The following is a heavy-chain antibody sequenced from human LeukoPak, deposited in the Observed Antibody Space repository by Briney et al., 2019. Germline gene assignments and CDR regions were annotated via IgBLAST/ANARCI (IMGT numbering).Heavy chain of an antibody. CDR2: ISVYNGHT. D-gene: IGHD3-10*01. CDR3: ARNGSGSYGY. Sequence: GASVKVSFKSSGYSFTTYGISWVRQAPGQGLEWMGWISVYNGHTNYAQKLQGRVTMTTDTSTSTAYMELRSLTSDDTAVYYCARNGSGSYGYWGQGTLVIVSS. J-gene: IGHJ4*02. V-gene: IGHV1-18*01. CDR1: GYSFTTYG.